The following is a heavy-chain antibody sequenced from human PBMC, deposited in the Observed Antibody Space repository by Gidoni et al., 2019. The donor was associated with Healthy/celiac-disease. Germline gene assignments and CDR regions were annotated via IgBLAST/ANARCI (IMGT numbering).Heavy chain of an antibody. Sequence: QVQLQESGPGLVKPSETLSLTCTVSGGSISSYYWSGIRQPAGKGLEWIGRIYTSGSTNYNPSLKSRVTMSVDTSKNQFSLKLSSVTAADTAVYYCARGLRGYSYGYFDYWGQGTLVTVSS. D-gene: IGHD5-18*01. J-gene: IGHJ4*02. CDR3: ARGLRGYSYGYFDY. V-gene: IGHV4-4*07. CDR2: IYTSGST. CDR1: GGSISSYY.